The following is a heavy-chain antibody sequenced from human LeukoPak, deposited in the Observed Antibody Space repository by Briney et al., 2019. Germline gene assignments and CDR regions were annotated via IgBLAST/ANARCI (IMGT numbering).Heavy chain of an antibody. J-gene: IGHJ4*02. CDR2: IYSGGNT. Sequence: GGSLRLSCAASGFTVSSNYMSWVRQAPGKGLEWVSVIYSGGNTYYADSVKGRFTISRDNSKNTLYLQMNSLRAEDTAVYYCARPRGNWNYRFDYWGQGTLVTVSS. V-gene: IGHV3-66*02. CDR3: ARPRGNWNYRFDY. D-gene: IGHD1-7*01. CDR1: GFTVSSNY.